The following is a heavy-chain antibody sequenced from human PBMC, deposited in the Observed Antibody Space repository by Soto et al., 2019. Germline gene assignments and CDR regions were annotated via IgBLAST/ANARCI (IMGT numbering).Heavy chain of an antibody. Sequence: GGSLRLSCAASGFTFSSYSMNWVRQAPGKGLEWVSYISSSSSTIYYADSVKGRFTISRDNAKNSLYLQMNSLRDEDTAVYYCARDQPDFWSGYYIGGFDYWGQGTLVTVSS. CDR1: GFTFSSYS. CDR3: ARDQPDFWSGYYIGGFDY. CDR2: ISSSSSTI. V-gene: IGHV3-48*02. D-gene: IGHD3-3*01. J-gene: IGHJ4*02.